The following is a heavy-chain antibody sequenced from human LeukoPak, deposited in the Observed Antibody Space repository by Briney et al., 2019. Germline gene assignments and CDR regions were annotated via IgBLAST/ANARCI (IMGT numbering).Heavy chain of an antibody. V-gene: IGHV1-69*02. Sequence: SVKVSCKATGGTFSSYTISWVRQAPGQGLEWMGRIIPILGIANYAQKFQGRVTITADKSTSTAYMELSSLRSEDTAVYYCAKGDTAPSFGYYDILAGYFYYYYMDVWGKGTTVTVSS. CDR3: AKGDTAPSFGYYDILAGYFYYYYMDV. CDR2: IIPILGIA. CDR1: GGTFSSYT. D-gene: IGHD3-9*01. J-gene: IGHJ6*03.